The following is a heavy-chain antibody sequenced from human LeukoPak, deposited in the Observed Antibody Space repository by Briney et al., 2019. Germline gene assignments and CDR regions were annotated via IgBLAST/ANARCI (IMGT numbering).Heavy chain of an antibody. Sequence: ASVTVSCKVSGYTLTELSMHWVRQAPGKGLEWMGGLDPEDGETIYAQKFQGRVTMTEDTSTDTAYMELSSLRSEDTAVYYCATDSPNSSGWFSFDYWGQGTLVTVSS. CDR1: GYTLTELS. CDR2: LDPEDGET. V-gene: IGHV1-24*01. J-gene: IGHJ4*02. CDR3: ATDSPNSSGWFSFDY. D-gene: IGHD6-19*01.